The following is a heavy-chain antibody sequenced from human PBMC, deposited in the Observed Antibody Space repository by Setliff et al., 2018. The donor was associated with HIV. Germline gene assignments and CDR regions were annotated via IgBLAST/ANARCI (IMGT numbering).Heavy chain of an antibody. J-gene: IGHJ5*01. V-gene: IGHV4-39*07. CDR1: GGSINTSSYY. D-gene: IGHD6-19*01. Sequence: TSETPSLTCSVSGGSINTSSYYWAWVRQPPGNELEWIGSIYHDGTTHYRSSLRSRAAISMDTSKSQISLKVRSVTAADTAVYFCAGHPVTSGWLSLNWFDPWGQGILVTVSS. CDR2: IYHDGTT. CDR3: AGHPVTSGWLSLNWFDP.